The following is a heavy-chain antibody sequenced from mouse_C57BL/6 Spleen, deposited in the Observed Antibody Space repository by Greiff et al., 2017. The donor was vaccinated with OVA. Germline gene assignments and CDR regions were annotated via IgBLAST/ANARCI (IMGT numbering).Heavy chain of an antibody. CDR2: ISYDGSN. CDR1: GYSITSGYY. CDR3: AREGYSNHYYYAMDY. D-gene: IGHD2-5*01. Sequence: ESGPGLVKPSQSLSLTCSVTGYSITSGYYWNWIRQFPGNKLEWMGYISYDGSNNYNPSLKNRISITRDTSKNQFFLKLNSVTTEDTATYYCAREGYSNHYYYAMDYWGQGTSVTVSS. J-gene: IGHJ4*01. V-gene: IGHV3-6*01.